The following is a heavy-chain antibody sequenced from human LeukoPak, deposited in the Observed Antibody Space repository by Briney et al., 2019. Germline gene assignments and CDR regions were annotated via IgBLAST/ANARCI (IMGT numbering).Heavy chain of an antibody. J-gene: IGHJ6*02. CDR3: AREGVATTNFDYYGMDV. CDR2: IIPIFGTA. V-gene: IGHV1-69*01. CDR1: GGTSSSYA. Sequence: SVKVSCKASGGTSSSYAISWVRQAPGQGLEWMGGIIPIFGTAHYAQKFQGRVTITADESTSTAYMELSSLRSEDTAVYYCAREGVATTNFDYYGMDVWGQGTTVTVSS. D-gene: IGHD5-12*01.